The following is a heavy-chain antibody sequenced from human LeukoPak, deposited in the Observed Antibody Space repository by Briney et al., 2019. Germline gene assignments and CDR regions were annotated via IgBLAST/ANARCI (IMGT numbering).Heavy chain of an antibody. D-gene: IGHD6-19*01. Sequence: SETLSLTCTVSGYSISSGYYWGWIRQPPGKGLEWIGSIYYSGSTYYNPSLKSRVTISVDTSKNQFSLKLSSVTATDTAVYYCARSEQWLVPLDHWGQGTLVTVSS. J-gene: IGHJ4*02. CDR3: ARSEQWLVPLDH. V-gene: IGHV4-38-2*02. CDR2: IYYSGST. CDR1: GYSISSGYY.